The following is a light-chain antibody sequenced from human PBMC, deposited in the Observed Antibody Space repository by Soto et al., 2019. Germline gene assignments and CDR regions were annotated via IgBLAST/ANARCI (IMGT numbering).Light chain of an antibody. J-gene: IGKJ2*01. Sequence: DIQLTQSPSFLSASVGDRVTITCRASQGISSYLAWYQQKPGKAPKLLIYAASTLQSGVPSRFSGRGSGTEFTLTISSVQPEDFATYYCQQLNSYPRTFGQGTKLEIK. CDR2: AAS. V-gene: IGKV1-9*01. CDR1: QGISSY. CDR3: QQLNSYPRT.